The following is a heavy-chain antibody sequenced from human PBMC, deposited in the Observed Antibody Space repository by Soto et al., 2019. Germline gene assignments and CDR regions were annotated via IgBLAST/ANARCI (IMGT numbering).Heavy chain of an antibody. CDR2: IYYSGST. J-gene: IGHJ4*02. D-gene: IGHD6-6*01. Sequence: PSETLSLTCTVSGGSISSSSYYWGWIRQPPVKGLEWIGSIYYSGSTYYNPSLKSRVTISVDTSKNQFSLKLSSVIAADTAVYYCARHKSIAAPPFDYWGQGTLVTVSS. V-gene: IGHV4-39*01. CDR1: GGSISSSSYY. CDR3: ARHKSIAAPPFDY.